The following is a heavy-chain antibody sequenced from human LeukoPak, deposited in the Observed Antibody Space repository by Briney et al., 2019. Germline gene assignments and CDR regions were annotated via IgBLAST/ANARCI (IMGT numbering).Heavy chain of an antibody. CDR1: GFTVSSNY. V-gene: IGHV3-53*01. Sequence: GGSLRLSCAASGFTVSSNYMTWVRLAPGQGLEWVSVIYFGGTTYYADSVKGRFTISRDSSKNTVYLQMNSLRVEDTAVYYCARGDGVYVYWGQGTLVTVSS. CDR2: IYFGGTT. CDR3: ARGDGVYVY. D-gene: IGHD5/OR15-5a*01. J-gene: IGHJ4*02.